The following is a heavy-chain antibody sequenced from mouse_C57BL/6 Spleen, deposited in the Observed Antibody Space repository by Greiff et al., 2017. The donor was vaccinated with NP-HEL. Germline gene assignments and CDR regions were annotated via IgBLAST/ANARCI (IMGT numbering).Heavy chain of an antibody. CDR3: ARELTGTRYFDV. V-gene: IGHV5-6*01. D-gene: IGHD4-1*01. J-gene: IGHJ1*03. Sequence: EVQGVESGGDLVKPGGSLKLSCAASGFTFSSYGMSWVRQTPDKRLEWVATISSGGSYTYYPDSVKGRFTISRDNAKNTLYLQMSSLKSEDTAMYYCARELTGTRYFDVWGTGTTVTVSS. CDR1: GFTFSSYG. CDR2: ISSGGSYT.